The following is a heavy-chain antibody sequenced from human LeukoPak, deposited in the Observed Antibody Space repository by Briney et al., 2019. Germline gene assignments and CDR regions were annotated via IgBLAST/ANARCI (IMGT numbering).Heavy chain of an antibody. Sequence: SETLSLTCAVYGGSFSGYYWSWIRQPPGKGLEWIGEINHSGSTNYNPSLKSRVIISVDTSKNQFSLKLSSVTAADTAVYYCARYCSSTSCPFDYWGQGTLVTVSS. J-gene: IGHJ4*02. CDR1: GGSFSGYY. CDR2: INHSGST. D-gene: IGHD2-2*01. V-gene: IGHV4-34*01. CDR3: ARYCSSTSCPFDY.